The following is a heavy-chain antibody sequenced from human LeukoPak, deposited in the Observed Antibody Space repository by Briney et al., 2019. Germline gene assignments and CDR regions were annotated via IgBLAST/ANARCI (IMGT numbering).Heavy chain of an antibody. V-gene: IGHV3-53*01. D-gene: IGHD3-22*01. J-gene: IGHJ4*02. Sequence: PVGSLRLSCAASGFSVSSNYMRWVRQAPGMGLECVSVISNHGTTSYADSVKGRFSISTDISKNIVFLQMNSLRGEDTAVYYCEGDNTISGYYEVGYWGQGTLVTVSS. CDR3: EGDNTISGYYEVGY. CDR2: ISNHGTT. CDR1: GFSVSSNY.